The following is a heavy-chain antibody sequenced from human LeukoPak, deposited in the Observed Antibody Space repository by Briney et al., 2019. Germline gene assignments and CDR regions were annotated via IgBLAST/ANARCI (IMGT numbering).Heavy chain of an antibody. J-gene: IGHJ3*02. V-gene: IGHV4-34*01. Sequence: SETLSLTCAVYGGSFSGYYWSWIRQPQGKGLEWNGEINHSGSTNYNPSLKSRVTISVDTSKNQFSLKLSSVTAADTAVYYCARGLYCSSTSCYENAFGIWGQGTMVTVSS. D-gene: IGHD2-2*01. CDR1: GGSFSGYY. CDR3: ARGLYCSSTSCYENAFGI. CDR2: INHSGST.